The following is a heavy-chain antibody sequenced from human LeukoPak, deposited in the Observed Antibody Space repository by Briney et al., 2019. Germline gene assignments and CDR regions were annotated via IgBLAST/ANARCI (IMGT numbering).Heavy chain of an antibody. CDR3: ARGTGSSGYSFDS. V-gene: IGHV4-30-4*08. D-gene: IGHD3-22*01. Sequence: PSETLSLTCTVSGDSISSGDYSWGWIRQPPGKDLEWIGYIYNSGSTYYNPSLKSRVTISVDTSKNQFSLRLSPVTAADTAIYYCARGTGSSGYSFDSWGQGTLVTVSS. CDR2: IYNSGST. J-gene: IGHJ4*02. CDR1: GDSISSGDYS.